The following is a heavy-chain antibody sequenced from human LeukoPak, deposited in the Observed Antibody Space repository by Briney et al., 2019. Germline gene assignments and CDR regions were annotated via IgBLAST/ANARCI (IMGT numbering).Heavy chain of an antibody. J-gene: IGHJ3*02. Sequence: GGSLRLSCAASGFTFADYAMHWVRQAPGKGLEWVSGISWNSGSIGYADSVKGRFTISRDNAKNSLYLQMNSLRAEDMALYYCAKDEFVASDFTGAFDIWGQGTMVTVSS. CDR3: AKDEFVASDFTGAFDI. CDR1: GFTFADYA. D-gene: IGHD2-8*02. CDR2: ISWNSGSI. V-gene: IGHV3-9*03.